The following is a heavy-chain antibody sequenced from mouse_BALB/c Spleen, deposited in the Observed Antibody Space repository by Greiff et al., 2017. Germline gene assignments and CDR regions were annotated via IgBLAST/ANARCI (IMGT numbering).Heavy chain of an antibody. Sequence: EVQRVESGGGLVQPGGSLKLSCAASGFTFSSYTMSWVRQTPEKRLEWVAYISNGGGSTYYPDTVKGRFTISRDNAKNTLYLQMSSLKSEDTAMYYCARQGDYEGAWFAYWGQGALVTVSA. J-gene: IGHJ3*01. CDR3: ARQGDYEGAWFAY. D-gene: IGHD2-4*01. CDR2: ISNGGGST. V-gene: IGHV5-12-2*01. CDR1: GFTFSSYT.